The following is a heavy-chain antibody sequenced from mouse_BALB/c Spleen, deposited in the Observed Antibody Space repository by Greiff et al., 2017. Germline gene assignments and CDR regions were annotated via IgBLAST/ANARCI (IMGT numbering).Heavy chain of an antibody. CDR2: INPSTGYT. CDR3: ARPAYSFDY. CDR1: GYTFTSYW. D-gene: IGHD6-1*01. V-gene: IGHV1-7*01. Sequence: VKLQESGAELAKPGASVKMSCKASGYTFTSYWMHWVKQRPGQGLEWIGYINPSTGYTEYNQKFKDKATLTADKSSSIVYMQLSSLTSEESAVYYCARPAYSFDYWGQGTTLTVSS. J-gene: IGHJ2*01.